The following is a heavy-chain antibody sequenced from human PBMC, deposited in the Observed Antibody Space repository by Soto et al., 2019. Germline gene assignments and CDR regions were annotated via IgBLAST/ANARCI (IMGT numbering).Heavy chain of an antibody. V-gene: IGHV3-53*01. J-gene: IGHJ3*02. D-gene: IGHD1-1*01. CDR1: GFTVSGKKY. Sequence: SGGSLRLSCAAFGFTVSGKKYVAWVRQAPGKELEWVSALYDLDGTYYADSVKGRFTTSSDSSRTTVYLQMNSLRPDDTAVYSCATWHLQEHAYDIWGQGTMVTVSS. CDR3: ATWHLQEHAYDI. CDR2: LYDLDGT.